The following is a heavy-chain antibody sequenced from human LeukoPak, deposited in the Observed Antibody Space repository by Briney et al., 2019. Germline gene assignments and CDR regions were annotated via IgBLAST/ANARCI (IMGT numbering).Heavy chain of an antibody. CDR3: AKGPGLGAGKRYLDL. J-gene: IGHJ2*01. V-gene: IGHV3-9*01. CDR2: ISWNSGSI. CDR1: AFTFSSYW. Sequence: GGSLRLSCAASAFTFSSYWMHWVRQAPGKGLEWVSGISWNSGSIGYADSVKGRFTISRDNAKNSLSLQMNSLKPEDTALYYCAKGPGLGAGKRYLDLWGRGTLVIVSS. D-gene: IGHD6-13*01.